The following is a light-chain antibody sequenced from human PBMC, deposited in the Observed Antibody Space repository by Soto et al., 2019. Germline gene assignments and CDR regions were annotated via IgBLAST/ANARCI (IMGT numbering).Light chain of an antibody. CDR3: QQVDSYPRT. CDR1: QGISSY. J-gene: IGKJ1*01. V-gene: IGKV1-9*01. Sequence: DIQLTQSPSFLSASVGDRVTITCRASQGISSYLAWYQQKPGKAPRLLISAASTLQTGVPSRFSGSGSGTEFTLTISSLQPEDFATYHCQQVDSYPRTFGQGTKVEIK. CDR2: AAS.